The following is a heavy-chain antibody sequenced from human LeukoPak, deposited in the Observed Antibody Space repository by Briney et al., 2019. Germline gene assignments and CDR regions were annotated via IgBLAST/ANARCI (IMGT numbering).Heavy chain of an antibody. J-gene: IGHJ3*01. Sequence: GGSLRLSCAASGFTFSSYGMSWVRQAPGKGLEWVSSISGSGGNVYYAGSVRGRFTISRNNSKNTVYLQMNSLRAEDTATYYCARGYYLSEWGQGTMVTVSS. CDR1: GFTFSSYG. CDR2: ISGSGGNV. CDR3: ARGYYLSE. V-gene: IGHV3-23*01. D-gene: IGHD2-21*01.